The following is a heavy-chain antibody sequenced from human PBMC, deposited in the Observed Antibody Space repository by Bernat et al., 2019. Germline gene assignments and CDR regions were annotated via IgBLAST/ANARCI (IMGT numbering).Heavy chain of an antibody. CDR2: INSNSDGGTT. V-gene: IGHV3-15*01. CDR1: GFTLSNAW. Sequence: EVQLVESGGGLVKPGGSLRLSCAASGFTLSNAWMNWVRQAPGKGLEWVGRINSNSDGGTTDYAAPVKGRCTISRDDSRNTLYLQMNSLKIEDAAVYYCAADLRGVTGTYDGFDNWGQGTLVTVSS. CDR3: AADLRGVTGTYDGFDN. J-gene: IGHJ4*02. D-gene: IGHD1-26*01.